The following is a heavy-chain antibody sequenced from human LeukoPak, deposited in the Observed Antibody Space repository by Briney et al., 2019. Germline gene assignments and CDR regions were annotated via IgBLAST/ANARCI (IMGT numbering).Heavy chain of an antibody. CDR1: GGTFSSYA. CDR2: INPSGGST. V-gene: IGHV1-46*01. D-gene: IGHD1-26*01. CDR3: ARIGIVGGFYYFDY. J-gene: IGHJ4*02. Sequence: GASVKVSCKASGGTFSSYAISWVRQAPGQGLEWMGIINPSGGSTSYAQKFQGRVTMTRDTSTSTVYMELSSLRSEDTAVYYCARIGIVGGFYYFDYWGQGTLVTVSS.